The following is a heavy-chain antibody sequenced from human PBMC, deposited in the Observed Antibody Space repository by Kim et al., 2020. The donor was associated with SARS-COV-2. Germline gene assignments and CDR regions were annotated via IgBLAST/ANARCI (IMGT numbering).Heavy chain of an antibody. J-gene: IGHJ2*01. V-gene: IGHV3-23*01. CDR3: AKRVGSDWYFDL. D-gene: IGHD3-10*01. Sequence: YYENSEKARLPISRDNSKTTLYLQMNSLGVEDTAVYYCAKRVGSDWYFDLWGRGTLVIVSS.